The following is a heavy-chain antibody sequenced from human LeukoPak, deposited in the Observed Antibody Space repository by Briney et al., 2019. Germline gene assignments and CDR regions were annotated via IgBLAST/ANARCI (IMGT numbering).Heavy chain of an antibody. CDR2: IKQGGSEK. Sequence: PGGSLRLSCAASGFTLTNYWMSWVRQAPGKGLEWVANIKQGGSEKYYVDSVKGRFTISRDNAKNSLYLQMNSLRDEDTAVYFCARDCGGDCYSRWYFDLWGRGTLVTVSS. CDR3: ARDCGGDCYSRWYFDL. D-gene: IGHD2-21*02. CDR1: GFTLTNYW. V-gene: IGHV3-7*01. J-gene: IGHJ2*01.